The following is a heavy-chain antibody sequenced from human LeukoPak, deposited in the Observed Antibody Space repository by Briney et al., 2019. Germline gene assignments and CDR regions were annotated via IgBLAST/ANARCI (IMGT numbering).Heavy chain of an antibody. Sequence: GGSLRLSCAASGFTFSSYWMSWVRQAPGKGLEWVANIKQDGSEEYYVDSVRGRFTISRDNAKNSLYLQMNSLRAEDTAVYYCARDSPYYYDSSGPHLDYWGQGTLVTVSS. CDR2: IKQDGSEE. V-gene: IGHV3-7*03. D-gene: IGHD3-22*01. J-gene: IGHJ4*02. CDR3: ARDSPYYYDSSGPHLDY. CDR1: GFTFSSYW.